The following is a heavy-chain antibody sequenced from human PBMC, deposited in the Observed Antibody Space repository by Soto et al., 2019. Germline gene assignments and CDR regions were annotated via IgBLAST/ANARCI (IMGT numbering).Heavy chain of an antibody. D-gene: IGHD2-15*01. J-gene: IGHJ4*02. CDR3: ARDVPGSGVPFWDY. V-gene: IGHV1-18*04. CDR1: GYTFTHYG. Sequence: QIQLVQSGAEMKKPGASVKVSCKPSGYTFTHYGVSWLRRAPGQGLEWMGWISAYNGNTDYAHKFQGRVALTTDTSTSTAYMELRGLSPDDTAVHYCARDVPGSGVPFWDYWGQGTLVTVSS. CDR2: ISAYNGNT.